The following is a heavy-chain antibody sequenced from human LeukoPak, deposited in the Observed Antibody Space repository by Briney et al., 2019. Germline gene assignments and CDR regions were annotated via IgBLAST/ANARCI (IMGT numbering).Heavy chain of an antibody. D-gene: IGHD1-7*01. V-gene: IGHV1-2*02. CDR1: GYTFTGYY. J-gene: IGHJ5*02. CDR3: ARDSHNWNYSAFDP. CDR2: INPNSGVT. Sequence: ASVKVSCKASGYTFTGYYIHWLRQAPGQGLEWMGWINPNSGVTTYAQKFQGRVTMTRDTSISTAYMELSRLRSGDTAVYYCARDSHNWNYSAFDPWGQGTLVTVSS.